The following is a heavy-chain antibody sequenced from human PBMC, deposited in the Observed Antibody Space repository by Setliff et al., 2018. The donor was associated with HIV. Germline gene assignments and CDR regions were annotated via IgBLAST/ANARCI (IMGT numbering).Heavy chain of an antibody. V-gene: IGHV1-69*05. CDR1: GGTFSSYA. CDR3: TRGSEGDTAMVMESYYFYMDA. D-gene: IGHD5-18*01. CDR2: IIPIFGTT. Sequence: GASVKVSCKASGGTFSSYAISWVRQAPRQGLEWMGGIIPIFGTTRYAASVKGRFTISREDSKSIGWLQMNSLKREDTAVYYCTRGSEGDTAMVMESYYFYMDAWGKGTTVTVSS. J-gene: IGHJ6*03.